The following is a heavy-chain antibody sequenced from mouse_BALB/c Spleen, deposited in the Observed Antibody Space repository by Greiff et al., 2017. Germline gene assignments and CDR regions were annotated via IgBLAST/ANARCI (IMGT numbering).Heavy chain of an antibody. CDR3: ARQGVPYGYFDV. Sequence: EVQVVESGGGLVKLGGSLKLSCAASGFTFSSYYMSWVRQTPEKRLELVAAINSNSGSTYYPDTVKGRFTISRANAKNTLYLQMSSLKSEDTALYYCARQGVPYGYFDVWGAGTTVTVSS. CDR1: GFTFSSYY. V-gene: IGHV5-6-2*01. CDR2: INSNSGST. D-gene: IGHD6-1*01. J-gene: IGHJ1*01.